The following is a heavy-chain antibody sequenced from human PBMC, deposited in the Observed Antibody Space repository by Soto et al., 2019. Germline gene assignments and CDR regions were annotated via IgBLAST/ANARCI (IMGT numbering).Heavy chain of an antibody. Sequence: GESLKISCKGSGYSFTSYWIGWVRQMPGKGLEWMGIIYPGDSDTRYSPSFQGQVTISADKSISTAYLQWSSLKASDTAMYYCARQYSSSSLGDYYYGMDVWGQGTTVTVSS. CDR2: IYPGDSDT. D-gene: IGHD6-6*01. J-gene: IGHJ6*02. CDR1: GYSFTSYW. V-gene: IGHV5-51*01. CDR3: ARQYSSSSLGDYYYGMDV.